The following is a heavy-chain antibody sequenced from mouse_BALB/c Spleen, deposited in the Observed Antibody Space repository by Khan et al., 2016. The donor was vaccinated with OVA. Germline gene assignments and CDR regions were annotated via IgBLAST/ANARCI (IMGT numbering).Heavy chain of an antibody. CDR1: GFTFSAYG. CDR3: ASHLTGSVAY. J-gene: IGHJ3*01. CDR2: INSDGYFT. D-gene: IGHD4-1*01. Sequence: EVELVESGGDLVKPGGSPRLSCAASGFTFSAYGMSWVRQTPDKRLEWVATINSDGYFTYYPDTVKGRFTIYRNNAENTLYLQMSSLKSEDTAIYYCASHLTGSVAYWGQGTLVTVSA. V-gene: IGHV5-6*01.